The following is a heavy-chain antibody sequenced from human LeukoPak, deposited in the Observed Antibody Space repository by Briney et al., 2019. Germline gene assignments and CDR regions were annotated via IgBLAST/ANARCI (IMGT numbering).Heavy chain of an antibody. D-gene: IGHD4-23*01. CDR3: AKDKRPPHEPRYGGSSAYYYYYYMDV. CDR1: GFTFSSYG. Sequence: GGSLRLSCAASGFTFSSYGMHWVRQAPGKGLEWVAFIRYDGSNKYYADSVKGRFTISRDNSKNTLYLQMNSLRAEDTAVYYFAKDKRPPHEPRYGGSSAYYYYYYMDVWGKGTTVTVSS. J-gene: IGHJ6*03. CDR2: IRYDGSNK. V-gene: IGHV3-30*02.